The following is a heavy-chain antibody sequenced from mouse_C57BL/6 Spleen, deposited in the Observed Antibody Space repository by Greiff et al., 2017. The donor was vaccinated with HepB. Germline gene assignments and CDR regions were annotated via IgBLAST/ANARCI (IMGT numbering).Heavy chain of an antibody. J-gene: IGHJ3*01. V-gene: IGHV1-62-2*01. Sequence: QVQLQQSGAELVKPGASVKLSCKASGYTFTEYTIHWVKQRSGQDLEWIGWFYPGSGSIKYNEKFKDKATLTADKSSSTVYMELSRLTSEDSAVYFCARHEEGVYYGYDGWFAYWGQGTLVTVSA. CDR3: ARHEEGVYYGYDGWFAY. CDR2: FYPGSGSI. D-gene: IGHD2-2*01. CDR1: GYTFTEYT.